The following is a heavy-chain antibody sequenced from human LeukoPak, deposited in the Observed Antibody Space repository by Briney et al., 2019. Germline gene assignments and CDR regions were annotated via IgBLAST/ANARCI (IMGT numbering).Heavy chain of an antibody. J-gene: IGHJ4*02. Sequence: SLRLSCAASGFTFDDYAMHWVRQAPGKGLEWVSGISWNSGSIGYADSVKGRFTISRDNAKNSLYLQMNSLRAEDTALYYCAKSTGTAMVTAYFDYWGQGTLVTVSS. V-gene: IGHV3-9*01. CDR2: ISWNSGSI. D-gene: IGHD5-18*01. CDR3: AKSTGTAMVTAYFDY. CDR1: GFTFDDYA.